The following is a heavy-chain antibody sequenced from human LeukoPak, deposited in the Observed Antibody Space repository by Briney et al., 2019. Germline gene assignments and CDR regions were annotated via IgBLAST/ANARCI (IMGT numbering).Heavy chain of an antibody. CDR1: GGYISSTSYL. Sequence: PSETLSLTCTVSGGYISSTSYLWGWVRQPPGEGLEWIGSINHGGRTFYNPSLKSRVTVSADTSKNHISLTVRSVTAADTAVYYCARQIPDERGYYQYYFDYWGQGTLVTVSS. D-gene: IGHD3-22*01. CDR3: ARQIPDERGYYQYYFDY. J-gene: IGHJ4*02. V-gene: IGHV4-39*01. CDR2: INHGGRT.